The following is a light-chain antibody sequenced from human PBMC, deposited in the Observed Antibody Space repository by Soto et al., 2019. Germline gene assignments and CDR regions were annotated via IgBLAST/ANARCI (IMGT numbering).Light chain of an antibody. Sequence: EIVMTQSPATLSVSPGERATLSCRASQSVSSTLAWYQQKPGQAPRLLIYGASTRATGIPARFSGSGSRTDFSITISSLQSEDFAVYYCQQYNNWPPMYTFGQGTKLEIK. CDR3: QQYNNWPPMYT. CDR2: GAS. J-gene: IGKJ2*01. V-gene: IGKV3-15*01. CDR1: QSVSST.